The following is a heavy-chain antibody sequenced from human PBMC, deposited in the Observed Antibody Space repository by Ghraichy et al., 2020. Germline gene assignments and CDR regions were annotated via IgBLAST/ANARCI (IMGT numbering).Heavy chain of an antibody. Sequence: GGSLRLSCAASGFTVSSNYMNWVRQAPGKGLEWVSVIYSGGSTYYADSVKGRFTISRDNSKNTLYLQMNSLRAEDTAVYYCARGDQYSGNYFDYWGQGTLVTVSS. CDR1: GFTVSSNY. J-gene: IGHJ4*02. V-gene: IGHV3-53*01. CDR2: IYSGGST. D-gene: IGHD1-26*01. CDR3: ARGDQYSGNYFDY.